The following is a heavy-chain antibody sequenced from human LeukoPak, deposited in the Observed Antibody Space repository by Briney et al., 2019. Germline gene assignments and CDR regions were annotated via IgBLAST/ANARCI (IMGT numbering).Heavy chain of an antibody. D-gene: IGHD2-2*01. CDR3: TRRAGPAGVTDEDY. V-gene: IGHV5-51*04. CDR1: RYSFTNYL. J-gene: IGHJ4*02. CDR2: IYPEVTDT. Sequence: EALKISPKDPRYSFTNYLNGRGPQMPRRSVGRMASIYPEVTDTQYSPSFQGKVTMSAHKPISTAYLQWSSLKATDTAIYFCTRRAGPAGVTDEDYWGQGTPVTVSS.